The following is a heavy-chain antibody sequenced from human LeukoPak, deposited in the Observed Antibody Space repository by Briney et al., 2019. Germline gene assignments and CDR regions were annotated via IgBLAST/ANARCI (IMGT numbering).Heavy chain of an antibody. V-gene: IGHV4-59*01. J-gene: IGHJ2*01. CDR2: IYYSGST. CDR1: GGSISSYY. Sequence: SETLSLTCTISGGSISSYYWNWIRQPPGKGLEWIGYIYYSGSTNYSPSLKSRVTISVDTSKSQFSLKLSSVTAADTAVYYCARGAQITMFRGAPYWYFDLWGRGTLVTVSS. D-gene: IGHD3-10*01. CDR3: ARGAQITMFRGAPYWYFDL.